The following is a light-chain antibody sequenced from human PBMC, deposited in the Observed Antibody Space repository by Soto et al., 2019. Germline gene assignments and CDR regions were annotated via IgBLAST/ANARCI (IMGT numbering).Light chain of an antibody. V-gene: IGKV1-9*01. CDR3: QQLNGFPRT. CDR1: QGISSY. J-gene: IGKJ1*01. CDR2: AAS. Sequence: IQLTQSPSSLSASVGDRVTITCRASQGISSYLAWYQQKPGTAPRLLIYAASTLQSGVPSRFSGSVSGPDFTLTITSLQPEDLATYYCQQLNGFPRTFGQGTKVEIK.